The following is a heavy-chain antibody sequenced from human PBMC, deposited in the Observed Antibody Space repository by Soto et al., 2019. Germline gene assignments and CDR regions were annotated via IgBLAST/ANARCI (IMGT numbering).Heavy chain of an antibody. Sequence: ASVKVSCKASGYTFTSYCISWVRQAPGQGLEWMGWISAYNGNTNYAQKLQGRVTMTTDTSTSTAYMELRSLRSDDTAVYYCARAVGEDYDSSGSDCWGQGTLVTVSS. V-gene: IGHV1-18*01. CDR3: ARAVGEDYDSSGSDC. CDR1: GYTFTSYC. CDR2: ISAYNGNT. D-gene: IGHD3-22*01. J-gene: IGHJ4*02.